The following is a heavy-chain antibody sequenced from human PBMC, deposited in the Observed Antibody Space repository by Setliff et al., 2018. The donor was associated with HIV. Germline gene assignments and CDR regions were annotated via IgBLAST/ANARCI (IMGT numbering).Heavy chain of an antibody. CDR1: GGTFNIFS. CDR2: IIPVFGPP. J-gene: IGHJ3*02. CDR3: ARGGVRGYSYGEAFDI. D-gene: IGHD5-18*01. Sequence: SVKVSCKTTGGTFNIFSITWVRQAPGQGLEWMGGIIPVFGPPNYAKKFQFRLTITADDSTRTVYMELNSLGSGDTAVYYCARGGVRGYSYGEAFDIWGQGTLVTVSS. V-gene: IGHV1-69*13.